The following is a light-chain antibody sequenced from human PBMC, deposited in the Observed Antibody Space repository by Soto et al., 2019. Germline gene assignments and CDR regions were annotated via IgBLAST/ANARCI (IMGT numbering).Light chain of an antibody. J-gene: IGKJ4*01. V-gene: IGKV3-15*01. CDR2: GVS. CDR1: HSVSSY. CDR3: QQYNNWPLT. Sequence: EILMTQSPATLSVSPGVSATLSCSASHSVSSYLDWYQQKPGQAPRLLIYGVSTRANSVPARFSGSGSGTVFTLTISSLQSEDFAVYYCQQYNNWPLTFGGGTKVDI.